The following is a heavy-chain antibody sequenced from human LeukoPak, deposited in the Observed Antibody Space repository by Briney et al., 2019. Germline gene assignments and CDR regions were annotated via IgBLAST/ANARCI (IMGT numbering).Heavy chain of an antibody. V-gene: IGHV1-8*01. CDR3: ARGGLAAETSGFDH. Sequence: ASVKVSCKASGYTFTSHDLNWVRQAPGQGLEWMGWLSTDSDDTGYAQKFQGRVTMTRDTSISTVYMELRSLTSEDTAVYFCARGGLAAETSGFDHWGQGTLVLVSA. D-gene: IGHD6-13*01. J-gene: IGHJ4*02. CDR1: GYTFTSHD. CDR2: LSTDSDDT.